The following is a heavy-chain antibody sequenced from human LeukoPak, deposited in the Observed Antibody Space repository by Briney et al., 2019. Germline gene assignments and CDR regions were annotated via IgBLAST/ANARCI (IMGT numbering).Heavy chain of an antibody. D-gene: IGHD3-22*01. CDR2: INHSGST. CDR1: GGSFSGYY. CDR3: ARGYYYLSY. J-gene: IGHJ4*02. Sequence: PSETLSLTCAVYGGSFSGYYWSWIRQPPGKGLEWIGEINHSGSTNYNPSLKSRVTISVDTSKNQFPLKLSSVTAADTAVYYCARGYYYLSYWGQGTLVTVSS. V-gene: IGHV4-34*01.